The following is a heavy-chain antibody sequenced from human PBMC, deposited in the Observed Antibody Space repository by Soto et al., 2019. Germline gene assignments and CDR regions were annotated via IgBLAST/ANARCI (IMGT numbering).Heavy chain of an antibody. V-gene: IGHV1-18*01. CDR1: GYTFTSYG. D-gene: IGHD2-21*02. J-gene: IGHJ6*02. Sequence: QVQLVQSGAEVKKPGASVKVSCKASGYTFTSYGISWVRQAPGQGLEWMGWISAYNGNTNYAQKLQGRVTMTTDPATSTAYMELRRLRCDDTAVYYCASGAGGEETYCGCDCYCYCYGRDVWGQGTTVNVSS. CDR2: ISAYNGNT. CDR3: ASGAGGEETYCGCDCYCYCYGRDV.